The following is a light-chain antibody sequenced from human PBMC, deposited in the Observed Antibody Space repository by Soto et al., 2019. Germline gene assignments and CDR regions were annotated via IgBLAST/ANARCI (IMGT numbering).Light chain of an antibody. V-gene: IGKV1-5*01. Sequence: DIQMTQSPSTLSASVEDSVTITCRASQSISRWLAWYQQKPGKAPNLLIFDASTLKSGVPSRFSGSGSGTEFTLTISSLQPDDFATYYCQQYNTYSTFGQGTKVDIK. CDR1: QSISRW. J-gene: IGKJ1*01. CDR3: QQYNTYST. CDR2: DAS.